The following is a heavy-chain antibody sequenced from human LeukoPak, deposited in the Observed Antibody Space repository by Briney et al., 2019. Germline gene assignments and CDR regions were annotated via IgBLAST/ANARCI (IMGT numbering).Heavy chain of an antibody. J-gene: IGHJ4*02. Sequence: SETLSLTCAVSGHSISSGYYWGWIRQPPGKGLEWIGSIYHSGGTYYNPSLKSRVTISVDTSKNQFSLKLSSVTAADTAVYYCAQAGTSGIAYWGQGTLVTVSS. V-gene: IGHV4-38-2*01. CDR1: GHSISSGYY. CDR3: AQAGTSGIAY. CDR2: IYHSGGT. D-gene: IGHD6-19*01.